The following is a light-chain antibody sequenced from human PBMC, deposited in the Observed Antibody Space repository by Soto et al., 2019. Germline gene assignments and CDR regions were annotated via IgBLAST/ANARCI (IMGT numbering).Light chain of an antibody. V-gene: IGKV1-39*01. CDR2: AAS. J-gene: IGKJ4*01. Sequence: DIQMTQSPSSLSASVGDRVTITFRASQSIANYLNWYQQKPGTAPKLLIFAASSLQSGVPSRLSGSGSGTDFTLTISSLQPEDFATYYCQQRFSPPLTFGGGTKVDI. CDR3: QQRFSPPLT. CDR1: QSIANY.